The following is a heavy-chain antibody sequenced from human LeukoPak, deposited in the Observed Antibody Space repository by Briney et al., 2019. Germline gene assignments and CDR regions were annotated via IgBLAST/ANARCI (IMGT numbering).Heavy chain of an antibody. V-gene: IGHV3-23*01. D-gene: IGHD3/OR15-3a*01. J-gene: IGHJ4*02. CDR1: GFTFSNYA. CDR3: AKYFYSVDDFRPERRYFDF. Sequence: PGGSLRLSCAASGFTFSNYAMTWVRLAPGKGLEWVSSIGSGGDTYYVASVKGRFTISRDNSKNTLYLQMNSLRDEDTAMYFCAKYFYSVDDFRPERRYFDFWGQGTLVTVSS. CDR2: IGSGGDT.